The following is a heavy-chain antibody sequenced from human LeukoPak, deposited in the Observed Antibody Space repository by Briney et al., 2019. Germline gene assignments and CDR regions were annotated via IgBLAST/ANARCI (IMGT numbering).Heavy chain of an antibody. D-gene: IGHD4-17*01. J-gene: IGHJ4*02. V-gene: IGHV3-48*01. CDR2: ISSSSSTI. Sequence: GGSLRLSCAASGFTFSSYAMSWVRQAPGKGLEWVSYISSSSSTIYYADSVKGRFTISRDNAKNSLYLQMNSLRAEDTAVYYCARAFYGDGPDYWGQGTLVTVSS. CDR1: GFTFSSYA. CDR3: ARAFYGDGPDY.